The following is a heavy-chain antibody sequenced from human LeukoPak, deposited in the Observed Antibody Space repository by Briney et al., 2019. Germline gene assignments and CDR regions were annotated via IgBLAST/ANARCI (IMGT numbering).Heavy chain of an antibody. J-gene: IGHJ3*02. CDR2: ISSSSSYI. D-gene: IGHD2-21*02. Sequence: GGSLRLSCAASGFTFSSYSMNWVRQAPGKGLEWVSSISSSSSYIYYADSVKGRFTISRDDAKNSLYLRMNSLRAEDTAVYYCARDLDSAYCGGDCYSYDAFDIWGQGTMVTVSS. V-gene: IGHV3-21*01. CDR1: GFTFSSYS. CDR3: ARDLDSAYCGGDCYSYDAFDI.